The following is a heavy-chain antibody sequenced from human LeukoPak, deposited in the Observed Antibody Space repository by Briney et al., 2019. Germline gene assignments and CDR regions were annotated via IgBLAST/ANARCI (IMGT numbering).Heavy chain of an antibody. V-gene: IGHV4-4*07. CDR1: GGSISSYY. CDR2: IYTSGST. CDR3: AREDTYYYDSSGYRFDY. Sequence: SETLSLTCTVSGGSISSYYWSWIRQPAGKGLEWIGRIYTSGSTNYNPSLKSRVTMSVDTSKNQFSLKLSSVTAADTAVYYCAREDTYYYDSSGYRFDYWGQGTLVTVSS. D-gene: IGHD3-22*01. J-gene: IGHJ4*02.